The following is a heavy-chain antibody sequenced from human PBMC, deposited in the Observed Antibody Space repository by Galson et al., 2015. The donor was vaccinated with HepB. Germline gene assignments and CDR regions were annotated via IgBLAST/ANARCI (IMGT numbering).Heavy chain of an antibody. V-gene: IGHV3-11*05. CDR2: ISSSSSYT. Sequence: SLRLSCAASGFTFSDYYMSWIRQAPGKGLEWVSYISSSSSYTNYADSVKGRFTISRDNAKNSLYLQMNSLRAEDTAVYYCARGGDIVDRPHIVVVTAIGYWGQGTLVTVSS. CDR1: GFTFSDYY. CDR3: ARGGDIVDRPHIVVVTAIGY. J-gene: IGHJ4*02. D-gene: IGHD2-21*02.